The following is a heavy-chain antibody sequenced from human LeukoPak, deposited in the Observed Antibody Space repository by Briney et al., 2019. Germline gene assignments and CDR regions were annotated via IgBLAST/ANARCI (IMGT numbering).Heavy chain of an antibody. J-gene: IGHJ4*02. CDR2: IKSKTDGGTT. CDR3: STGGYYYDN. V-gene: IGHV3-15*01. CDR1: GFTFRNAW. D-gene: IGHD6-13*01. Sequence: GGSLRLSCGASGFTFRNAWMTWVRQPPGKGLDWVGRIKSKTDGGTTDYAAPVKGRFSISRDDSKNTLYLQMNSLKTEDTAAYYCSTGGYYYDNWGQGTLVTVSS.